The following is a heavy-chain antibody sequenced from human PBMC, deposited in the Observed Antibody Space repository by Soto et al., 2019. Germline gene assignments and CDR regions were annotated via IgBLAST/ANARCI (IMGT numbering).Heavy chain of an antibody. V-gene: IGHV1-2*04. CDR3: ARQYDYGDGGGWFDP. CDR2: INPNSGGT. J-gene: IGHJ5*02. D-gene: IGHD4-17*01. CDR1: GYTFTGYY. Sequence: ASVKVSCKASGYTFTGYYMHWVRQAPGQGLEWMGWINPNSGGTNYAQKFQGWVTMTRDTSISTAYMELSRLRSDDTAVYYCARQYDYGDGGGWFDPWGQGTLVTVSS.